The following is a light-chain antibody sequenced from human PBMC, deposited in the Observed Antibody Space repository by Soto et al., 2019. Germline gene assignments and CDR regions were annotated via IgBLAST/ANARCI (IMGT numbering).Light chain of an antibody. CDR3: SSSTNTNTLVI. CDR2: EGT. J-gene: IGLJ2*01. CDR1: SSDIGRYKF. V-gene: IGLV2-14*01. Sequence: QSAFTQPACVSWCPGPLLSISCTGTSSDIGRYKFVSWFQQHPGKAPKLLIFEGTNRPSGVSNRFSGSKTGNTASLTISGLQAEDEAIYFCSSSTNTNTLVIFGGGTKVTVL.